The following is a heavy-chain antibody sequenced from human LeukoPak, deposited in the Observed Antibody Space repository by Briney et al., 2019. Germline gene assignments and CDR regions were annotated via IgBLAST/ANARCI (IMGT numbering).Heavy chain of an antibody. CDR3: AREVLVRGVAGRYNWFDP. Sequence: PSETLSLTCTVSGGSISSYYWSWIRQPPGKGLEWIGYIYYSGSTNYNPSLKSRVTISVDTSKNQFSLKLSSVTAADTAVYYCAREVLVRGVAGRYNWFDPWGQGTLVTVSS. V-gene: IGHV4-59*01. D-gene: IGHD3-10*01. CDR2: IYYSGST. J-gene: IGHJ5*02. CDR1: GGSISSYY.